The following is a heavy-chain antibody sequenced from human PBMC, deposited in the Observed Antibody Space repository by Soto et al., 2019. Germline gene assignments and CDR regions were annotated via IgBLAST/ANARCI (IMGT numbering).Heavy chain of an antibody. CDR3: ARGLRWLVNFDY. D-gene: IGHD6-19*01. V-gene: IGHV4-34*01. Sequence: LSLTCAVYGGSFSGYYWSWIRQPPGKGLEWIGEINHSGSTNYNPSLKSRVTISVDTSKNQFSLKLSSVTAADTAVYYCARGLRWLVNFDYWGQGTLVTVSS. CDR2: INHSGST. J-gene: IGHJ4*02. CDR1: GGSFSGYY.